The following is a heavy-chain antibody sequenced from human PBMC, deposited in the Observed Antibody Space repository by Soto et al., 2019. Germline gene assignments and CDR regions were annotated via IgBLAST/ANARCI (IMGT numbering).Heavy chain of an antibody. CDR3: GGTYDI. Sequence: GGSLRLSCAASGFTFSSYWMSWVRQAPGKGLEWVANIRQDGSAEHYVDSVKGRFTISRDNAKNSLYLQMNSLRVEDTAMYYCGGTYDIWGQGTMVTVSS. V-gene: IGHV3-7*05. J-gene: IGHJ3*02. CDR1: GFTFSSYW. CDR2: IRQDGSAE.